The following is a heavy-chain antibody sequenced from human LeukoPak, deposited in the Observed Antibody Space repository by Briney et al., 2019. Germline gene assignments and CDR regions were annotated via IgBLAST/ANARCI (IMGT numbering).Heavy chain of an antibody. CDR3: ARSRGFLEWLSIDY. CDR2: IYYSGST. D-gene: IGHD3-3*01. Sequence: SETLSLTCTISGGSISSSSYYWGWIRQPPGKGLEWIGSIYYSGSTYYNPSLKSRVTISVDTSKNQFSLKPSSVTAADTAVYYCARSRGFLEWLSIDYWGQGTLVTVSS. J-gene: IGHJ4*02. CDR1: GGSISSSSYY. V-gene: IGHV4-39*01.